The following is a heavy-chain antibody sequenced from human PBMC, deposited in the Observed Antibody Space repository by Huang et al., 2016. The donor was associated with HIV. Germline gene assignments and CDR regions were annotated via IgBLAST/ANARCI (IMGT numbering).Heavy chain of an antibody. J-gene: IGHJ4*02. V-gene: IGHV3-74*01. CDR3: ARDSQQWLVEDY. CDR2: INSDGSRT. Sequence: EVQLVESGGGLVQPGGSLRLSCAASGFTFSSYWMHWVRQAPGKGLVWVSRINSDGSRTSYADSVKGRFTISRDNAKNTLYLQMNSLRAEDTAVYYCARDSQQWLVEDYWGQGTLVTVSS. CDR1: GFTFSSYW. D-gene: IGHD6-19*01.